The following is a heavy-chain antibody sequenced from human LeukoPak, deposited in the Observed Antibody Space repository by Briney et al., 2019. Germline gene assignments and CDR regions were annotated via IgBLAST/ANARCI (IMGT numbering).Heavy chain of an antibody. D-gene: IGHD3-16*01. Sequence: GGSLRLSRGASGFIFSDHYMSWIRQAPGKGLEWISYISDGGRTIHYADSVKGRFTISRDNAKNSLYLQMNSLRPDDTAVYYCARGNPLLMITFGGLFDYWGQGTLVTVSS. CDR1: GFIFSDHY. CDR3: ARGNPLLMITFGGLFDY. J-gene: IGHJ4*02. V-gene: IGHV3-11*01. CDR2: ISDGGRTI.